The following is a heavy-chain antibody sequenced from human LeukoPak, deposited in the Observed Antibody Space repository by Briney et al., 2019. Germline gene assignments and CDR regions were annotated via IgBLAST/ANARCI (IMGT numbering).Heavy chain of an antibody. V-gene: IGHV4-4*09. D-gene: IGHD1-26*01. CDR2: IYTSGST. CDR3: AREAPTTSPYYYYYMDV. CDR1: GGSISSYY. J-gene: IGHJ6*03. Sequence: SETLSLTCTVSGGSISSYYWSWIRQPPGKGLEWIGSIYTSGSTNYNPSLKSRVTISVDTSKNQFSLKLSSVTAADTAVYYCAREAPTTSPYYYYYMDVWGKGTTVTVSS.